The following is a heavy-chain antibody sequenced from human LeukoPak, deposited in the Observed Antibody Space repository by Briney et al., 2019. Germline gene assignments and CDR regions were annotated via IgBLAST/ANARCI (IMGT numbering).Heavy chain of an antibody. CDR1: GYSFTSYW. D-gene: IGHD3-9*01. J-gene: IGHJ4*02. CDR2: IDPSDSYT. Sequence: GESLKISCHGSGYSFTSYWISWVRQMPGKGLEWMGRIDPSDSYTNYSPSFQGHVTISADKSISTAYLQWSSLKASDTAMYYCARHSKYYDILTGYYTSWHFDYWGQGTLVTVSS. CDR3: ARHSKYYDILTGYYTSWHFDY. V-gene: IGHV5-10-1*01.